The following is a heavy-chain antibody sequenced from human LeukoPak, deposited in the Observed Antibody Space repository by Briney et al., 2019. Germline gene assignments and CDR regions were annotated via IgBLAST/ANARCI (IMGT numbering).Heavy chain of an antibody. D-gene: IGHD3-10*01. Sequence: SETLSLTCTVSGGSISSYYWSWLRQPPGKGLEWIGYIYYSGSTNYKPSLKSRVTISVDTSKNQFSLKLSSVAAADTAVYYCARGGYYGSGNDFRFDPWGQGTLVTVSS. CDR2: IYYSGST. V-gene: IGHV4-59*01. CDR1: GGSISSYY. CDR3: ARGGYYGSGNDFRFDP. J-gene: IGHJ5*02.